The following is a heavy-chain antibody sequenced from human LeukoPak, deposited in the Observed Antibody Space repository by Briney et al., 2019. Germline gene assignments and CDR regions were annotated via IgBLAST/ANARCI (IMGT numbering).Heavy chain of an antibody. J-gene: IGHJ4*02. D-gene: IGHD2-21*02. V-gene: IGHV3-33*08. CDR2: IWYDGSNK. CDR3: ARESGDFLWDY. CDR1: GFTFSSYG. Sequence: GGSLRLSSADSGFTFSSYGMHWVRQAPGKGLEWVAVIWYDGSNKYYADSVKGRFTISRDNSKNTLYLQMNSLRAEDTAVYYCARESGDFLWDYWGQGTLVTVSS.